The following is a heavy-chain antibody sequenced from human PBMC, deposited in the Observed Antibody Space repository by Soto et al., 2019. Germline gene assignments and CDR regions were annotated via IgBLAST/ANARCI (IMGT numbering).Heavy chain of an antibody. J-gene: IGHJ4*02. Sequence: ASVKVSCKASGGTFSSYAISWVRQAPGQGLEWMGGIIPIFGTANYAQKFQGRVTMTRDTSTSTVYMELSSLRSEDTAVYYCARDLIVVVVAATRPFAFDYWGQGTLVTVSS. CDR3: ARDLIVVVVAATRPFAFDY. CDR1: GGTFSSYA. V-gene: IGHV1-69*05. CDR2: IIPIFGTA. D-gene: IGHD2-15*01.